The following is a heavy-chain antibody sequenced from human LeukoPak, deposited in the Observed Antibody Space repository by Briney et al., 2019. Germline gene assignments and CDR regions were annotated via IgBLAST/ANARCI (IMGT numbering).Heavy chain of an antibody. Sequence: ASVKVSCKVSGYTLTELSMHWVRQAPGKGLEWMGGFDPEDGETIYAQKFQGRVTMTEDTSTDTAYMELSSLRSEDTAVYYCAKVKVERGYFAYWGRGPLVPVSS. CDR3: AKVKVERGYFAY. CDR2: FDPEDGET. D-gene: IGHD6-13*01. V-gene: IGHV1-24*01. CDR1: GYTLTELS. J-gene: IGHJ4*02.